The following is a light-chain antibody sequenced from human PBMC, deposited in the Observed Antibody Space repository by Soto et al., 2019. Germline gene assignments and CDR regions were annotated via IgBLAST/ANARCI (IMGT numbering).Light chain of an antibody. Sequence: IQITQSPSSRSASVGDRVTITCQATQDIRKYLNWYTQKPGKAPKLLIYDASSLETGVRSRFSGSGSGTDFTLTISSLQPEDFATYYCQQYDNRTLIFGQGTRLEIK. CDR3: QQYDNRTLI. J-gene: IGKJ5*01. CDR2: DAS. V-gene: IGKV1-33*01. CDR1: QDIRKY.